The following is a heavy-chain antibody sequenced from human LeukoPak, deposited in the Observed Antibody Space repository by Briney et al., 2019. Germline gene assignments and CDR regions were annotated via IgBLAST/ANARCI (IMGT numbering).Heavy chain of an antibody. D-gene: IGHD1-26*01. CDR3: ARDRYSGSYPLDY. J-gene: IGHJ4*02. V-gene: IGHV3-11*01. Sequence: GGSLRLSCAASGFTSSDYYMSWIRQAPGKGLEWVSYISSSGSTIYYADSVKGRFTISRDNAKNSLYLQMNSLRVEDTAVYYCARDRYSGSYPLDYWGQGTLVTVSS. CDR2: ISSSGSTI. CDR1: GFTSSDYY.